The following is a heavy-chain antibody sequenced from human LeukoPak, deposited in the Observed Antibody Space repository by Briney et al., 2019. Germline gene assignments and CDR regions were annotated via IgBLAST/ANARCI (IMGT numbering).Heavy chain of an antibody. D-gene: IGHD3-22*01. CDR2: IIPIFHRT. Sequence: SVTVSCTSSGGTIINDAFDWMRHPPAQGLGRVGIIIPIFHRTNYAQKFQGRLTITTDESTRTAYLELRSLSSKAAAAYSCSSYIPGSSGYFNDAFDIWGQGTMVTVSS. CDR3: SSYIPGSSGYFNDAFDI. J-gene: IGHJ3*02. CDR1: GGTIINDA. V-gene: IGHV1-69*05.